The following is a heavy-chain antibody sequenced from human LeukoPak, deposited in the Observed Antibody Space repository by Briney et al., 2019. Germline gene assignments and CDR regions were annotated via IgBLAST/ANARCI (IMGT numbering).Heavy chain of an antibody. D-gene: IGHD6-6*01. CDR1: GFALSSHW. V-gene: IGHV3-7*03. CDR2: VNRDGSET. CDR3: ARTASIASRHAFDI. Sequence: GGSLRLSCAASGFALSSHWMTWVRQVPGRGPEWVANVNRDGSETYYLDSVKGRFTISRDNAKNSLYLQINSLRVEDTAVYSCARTASIASRHAFDIWGQRTMVTVSS. J-gene: IGHJ3*02.